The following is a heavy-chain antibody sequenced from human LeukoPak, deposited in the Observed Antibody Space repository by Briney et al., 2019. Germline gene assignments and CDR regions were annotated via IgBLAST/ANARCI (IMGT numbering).Heavy chain of an antibody. D-gene: IGHD6-13*01. CDR3: ARAADLGY. CDR2: ISYDGSNK. CDR1: GFTFSSYA. J-gene: IGHJ4*02. V-gene: IGHV3-30-3*01. Sequence: GGSLRLSCAASGFTFSSYAMHWVRQAPGKGLEWVAVISYDGSNKYYADSVKGRFTISRDNSKNTLYLQMNSLRAEDTAVYYCARAADLGYWGQGTLVTVSS.